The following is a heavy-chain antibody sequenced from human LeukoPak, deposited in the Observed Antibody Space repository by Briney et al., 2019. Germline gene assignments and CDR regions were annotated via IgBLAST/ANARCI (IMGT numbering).Heavy chain of an antibody. V-gene: IGHV1-18*01. Sequence: GASVKVSCKASGFTFTTYGISWVRQAPGQGLEWMGWVSAYNGNTNYAQKLQGRVTMTTDTSANTAYMELGSLRSDDTAVYYCARGLLTARARDVFDIWGQGTMVTVSS. D-gene: IGHD4/OR15-4a*01. CDR2: VSAYNGNT. J-gene: IGHJ3*02. CDR3: ARGLLTARARDVFDI. CDR1: GFTFTTYG.